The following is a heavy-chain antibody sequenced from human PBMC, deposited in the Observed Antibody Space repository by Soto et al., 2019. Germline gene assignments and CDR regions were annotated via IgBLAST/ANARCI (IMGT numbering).Heavy chain of an antibody. J-gene: IGHJ4*01. CDR2: IVPIVGSA. CDR3: ARGNKNIVGVLYYFGN. Sequence: GAPLTVACTTYGGAISRYRISWVGQPQGKRLEWMGGIVPIVGSASYAQKFQGRVTISADENTSTAYMELSSLRSEDTAVYYCARGNKNIVGVLYYFGNWGQGTLVTVSS. V-gene: IGHV1-69*01. D-gene: IGHD3-3*02. CDR1: GGAISRYR.